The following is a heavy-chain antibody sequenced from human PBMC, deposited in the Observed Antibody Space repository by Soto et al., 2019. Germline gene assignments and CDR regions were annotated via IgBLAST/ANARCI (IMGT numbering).Heavy chain of an antibody. J-gene: IGHJ4*02. D-gene: IGHD4-17*01. CDR3: ARWDFDH. Sequence: QVHLVESGGGVVQPGRSLRLSCTASGFTFSDFAIHWVRRAPGKGLEWVAFISYTGADKYYADSVKGRFTISRDNSKNTLYLQMSSLRPEDTAVYYCARWDFDHWGQGTLVTVSS. CDR2: ISYTGADK. V-gene: IGHV3-30-3*01. CDR1: GFTFSDFA.